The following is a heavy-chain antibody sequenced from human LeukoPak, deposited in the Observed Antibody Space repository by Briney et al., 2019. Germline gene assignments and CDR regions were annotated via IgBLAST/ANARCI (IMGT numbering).Heavy chain of an antibody. CDR1: GGSFSGYY. CDR2: INHSGST. CDR3: ARVKLRMRRYFDY. D-gene: IGHD3-16*01. Sequence: SETLSLTCAVYGGSFSGYYWSWIRQPPGKWLEWIGEINHSGSTNYNPSLKSRVTISVDTSKNQFSLKLSSVTAADTAVYYCARVKLRMRRYFDYWGQGTLVTVSS. V-gene: IGHV4-34*01. J-gene: IGHJ4*02.